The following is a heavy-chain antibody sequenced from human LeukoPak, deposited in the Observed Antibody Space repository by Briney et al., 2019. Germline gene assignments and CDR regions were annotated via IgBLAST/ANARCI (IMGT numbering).Heavy chain of an antibody. CDR2: INQDASAK. CDR3: ARDLYSSGANQDDY. Sequence: GGSLRLSCAASGFTLRSYWMNWVRQAPGKGLEWVANINQDASAKSYVDSVRGRFTISRDDAKNSLHLQMNSLRAEDTAVYYCARDLYSSGANQDDYWGQGILVTVSS. CDR1: GFTLRSYW. D-gene: IGHD5-12*01. V-gene: IGHV3-7*01. J-gene: IGHJ4*02.